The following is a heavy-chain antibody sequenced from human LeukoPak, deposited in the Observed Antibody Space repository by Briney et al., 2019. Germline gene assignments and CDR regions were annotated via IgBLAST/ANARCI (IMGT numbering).Heavy chain of an antibody. Sequence: EGSLRLSSAASGFTFSTYWMTWVRQAPGKGLEWVANIKQDDSEIYYVDSVKGRFTISRDNAKNSLYLQMNSLRAEDTAVYYCARDNNGPDYWGQGTLVTVSS. J-gene: IGHJ4*02. CDR3: ARDNNGPDY. V-gene: IGHV3-7*01. CDR2: IKQDDSEI. D-gene: IGHD2-8*01. CDR1: GFTFSTYW.